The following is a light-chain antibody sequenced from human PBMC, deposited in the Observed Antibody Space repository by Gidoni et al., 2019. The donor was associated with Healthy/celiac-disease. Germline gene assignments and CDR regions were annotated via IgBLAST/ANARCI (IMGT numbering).Light chain of an antibody. J-gene: IGKJ5*01. CDR2: GAS. Sequence: EIVLTQSPGTLSLSPGERATLSCRASQSVSSSYLAWYQQKPGQAPRLLIYGASSRATGIPDRFSGSGSGTDFTLTISRLEPEDFAVYYCQQYGSSRITFXQXTRLGLN. CDR1: QSVSSSY. CDR3: QQYGSSRIT. V-gene: IGKV3-20*01.